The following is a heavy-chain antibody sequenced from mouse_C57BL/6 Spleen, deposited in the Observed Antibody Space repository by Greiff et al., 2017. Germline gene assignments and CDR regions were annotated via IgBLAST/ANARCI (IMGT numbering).Heavy chain of an antibody. CDR1: GYTFTSYW. Sequence: QVHVKQPGAELVKPGASVKLSCKASGYTFTSYWMHWVKQRPGRGLEWIGRIDPNSGGTKYNEKFKSKATLTVDKPSSTAYMQLSSLTSEDSAVYYCARSLLTTVVPGDYWGQGTTLTVSS. D-gene: IGHD1-1*01. CDR2: IDPNSGGT. V-gene: IGHV1-72*01. CDR3: ARSLLTTVVPGDY. J-gene: IGHJ2*01.